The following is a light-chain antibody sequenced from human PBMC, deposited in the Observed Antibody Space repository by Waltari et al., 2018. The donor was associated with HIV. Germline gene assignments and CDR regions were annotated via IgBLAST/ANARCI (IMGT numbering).Light chain of an antibody. V-gene: IGLV2-11*01. CDR3: CSSAGRYTFV. CDR2: ELN. Sequence: PPLTQSRSVSGSPGQSITISCTGTSNDVGAFNYVSWYQQHPGRAPKLLIFELNRRPSGVPYRFSGSKPGNTASLTISGLKAEDEADYYCCSSAGRYTFVFGTGTKVTVL. J-gene: IGLJ1*01. CDR1: SNDVGAFNY.